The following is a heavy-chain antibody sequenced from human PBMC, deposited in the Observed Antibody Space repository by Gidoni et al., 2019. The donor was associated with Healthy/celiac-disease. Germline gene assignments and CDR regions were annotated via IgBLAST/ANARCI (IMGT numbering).Heavy chain of an antibody. J-gene: IGHJ2*01. CDR1: GFTFSSYG. V-gene: IGHV3-30*18. Sequence: QVQLVESGGGVVQPGRSLRLSCAASGFTFSSYGMHWVRQAPGKGLEWVAVISYDGSNKYYADSVKGRFTISRDNSKNTLYLQMNSLRAEDTAVYYCAKDGREWVTPWYFDLWGRGTLVTVSS. CDR2: ISYDGSNK. CDR3: AKDGREWVTPWYFDL. D-gene: IGHD1-26*01.